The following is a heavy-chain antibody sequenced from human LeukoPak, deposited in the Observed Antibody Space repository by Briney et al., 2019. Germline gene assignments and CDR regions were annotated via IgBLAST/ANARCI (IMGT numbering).Heavy chain of an antibody. CDR1: GFSLSTYW. V-gene: IGHV3-74*01. Sequence: GGSLRPSCAASGFSLSTYWMPWGRRVPGKGLVWVSRLNGDEPSTSSADSVKGRFTIPRDNAKTTLYLQMNGLRIEDTAVYSCLREIDFDIWGQGTMVTVSS. CDR2: LNGDEPST. J-gene: IGHJ3*02. CDR3: LREIDFDI. D-gene: IGHD2-21*01.